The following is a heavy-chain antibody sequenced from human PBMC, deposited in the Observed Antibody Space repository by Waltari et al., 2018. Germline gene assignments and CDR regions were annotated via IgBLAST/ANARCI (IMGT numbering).Heavy chain of an antibody. V-gene: IGHV1-69*04. CDR2: IIPILGIA. CDR1: GGTFSSYA. J-gene: IGHJ5*02. D-gene: IGHD6-13*01. CDR3: ARGFSSSWYDNWFDP. Sequence: QVQLVQSGAEVKKPGSSVKVSCKASGGTFSSYAISWVRQAPGQGLEWMGGIIPILGIANYAPKFQCRVTITADESTSTAYMELSSLRSEDTAVYYCARGFSSSWYDNWFDPWGQGTLVTVSS.